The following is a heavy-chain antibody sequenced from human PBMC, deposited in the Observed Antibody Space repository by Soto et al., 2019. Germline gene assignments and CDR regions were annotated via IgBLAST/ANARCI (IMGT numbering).Heavy chain of an antibody. CDR1: GFIFENFG. CDR3: AKNQGVELVPLATVDWFDP. J-gene: IGHJ5*02. D-gene: IGHD1-26*01. Sequence: GGSLRLSCAASGFIFENFGMSWVRQAPGKGLEWISSISGSGFRKYYADSVKGRFTISRDNSKSTVYLELNNLSAEDTAVYHCAKNQGVELVPLATVDWFDPWGQGSVVTVSS. V-gene: IGHV3-23*01. CDR2: ISGSGFRK.